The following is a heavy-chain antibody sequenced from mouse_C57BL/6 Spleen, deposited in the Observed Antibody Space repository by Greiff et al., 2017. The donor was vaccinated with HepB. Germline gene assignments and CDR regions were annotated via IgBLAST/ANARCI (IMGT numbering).Heavy chain of an antibody. J-gene: IGHJ4*01. D-gene: IGHD1-1*01. CDR3: AREVATENYAMDY. CDR1: GYTFTDYY. Sequence: VQLQQSGPELVKPGASVKISCKASGYTFTDYYMNWVKQSHGKSLEWIGDINPNNGGTSYNQKFKGKATLTVDKSSSTAYMELRSLTSEDSAVYYCAREVATENYAMDYWGQGTSVTVSS. CDR2: INPNNGGT. V-gene: IGHV1-26*01.